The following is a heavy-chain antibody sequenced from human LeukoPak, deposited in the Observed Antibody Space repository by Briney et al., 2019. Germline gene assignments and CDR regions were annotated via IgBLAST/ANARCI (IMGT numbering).Heavy chain of an antibody. CDR1: GGSFSGYY. D-gene: IGHD2-2*01. CDR2: IYYSGST. Sequence: SETLSLTCAVYGGSFSGYYWGWIRQPPGKGLEWIGSIYYSGSTYYNPSLKSRITISVDTSKNQFSLKLSSVTAADTAVYYCARHRTSFSRGYLIDYWGQGTLVTVSS. J-gene: IGHJ4*02. V-gene: IGHV4-34*01. CDR3: ARHRTSFSRGYLIDY.